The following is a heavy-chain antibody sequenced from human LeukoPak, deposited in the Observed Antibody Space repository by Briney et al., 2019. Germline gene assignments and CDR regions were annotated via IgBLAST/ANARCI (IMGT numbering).Heavy chain of an antibody. CDR3: ARDRLDMITFGGGYGMDV. Sequence: YWIGWIRQPPGKGLEWIGYIYYSGSTYYNPSLKSRVTISVDTSKNQFSLKLSSVTAADTAVYYCARDRLDMITFGGGYGMDVWGQGTTVTVSS. D-gene: IGHD3-16*01. V-gene: IGHV4-30-4*08. CDR2: IYYSGST. J-gene: IGHJ6*02. CDR1: Y.